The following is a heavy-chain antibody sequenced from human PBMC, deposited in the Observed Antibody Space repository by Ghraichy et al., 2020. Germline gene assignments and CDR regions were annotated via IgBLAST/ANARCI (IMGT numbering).Heavy chain of an antibody. CDR1: GGSISSSSYS. V-gene: IGHV4-39*01. D-gene: IGHD3-22*01. CDR3: ASTKIIEKNSVNTYYYDSSGYPFDY. J-gene: IGHJ4*02. CDR2: IDYSGRT. Sequence: SETLSLTCAVSGGSISSSSYSWGWIRQPPGKGLEWIGNIDYSGRTNNKPSLKSRLTISVDTSKNQFSLKLNSVTAADTAVYYCASTKIIEKNSVNTYYYDSSGYPFDYWGQGTLVTVSS.